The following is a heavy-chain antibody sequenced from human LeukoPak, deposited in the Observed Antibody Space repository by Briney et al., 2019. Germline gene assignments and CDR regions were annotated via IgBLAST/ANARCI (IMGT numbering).Heavy chain of an antibody. Sequence: QPGGSLRLSCAASGFTFSTYNMNWIRQAPGKGLEWVSAVGGTDGRTYYAAFVKGRFTIYRDNSKNTLYLQMNSLRAEHTGVYYCAKVGSYYFDYWGQGTLVTVSS. J-gene: IGHJ4*02. CDR2: VGGTDGRT. D-gene: IGHD3-16*01. CDR1: GFTFSTYN. CDR3: AKVGSYYFDY. V-gene: IGHV3-23*01.